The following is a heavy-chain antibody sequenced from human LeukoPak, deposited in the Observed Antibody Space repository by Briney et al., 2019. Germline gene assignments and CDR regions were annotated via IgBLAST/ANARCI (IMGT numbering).Heavy chain of an antibody. J-gene: IGHJ5*02. D-gene: IGHD1-26*01. CDR2: IRYDGSNK. CDR1: GFTFSSFG. Sequence: GGPLRLSCAASGFTFSSFGMHWVRQAPGKGLEWAAYIRYDGSNKKYADSLEGRFTISRDNSKNALYLQIDSLRPEDTAVYYCAKKSGAAFYNWFDPWGQGTLVTVSS. CDR3: AKKSGAAFYNWFDP. V-gene: IGHV3-30*02.